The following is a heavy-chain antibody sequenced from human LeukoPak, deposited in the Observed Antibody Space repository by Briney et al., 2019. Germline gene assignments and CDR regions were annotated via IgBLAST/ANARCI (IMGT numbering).Heavy chain of an antibody. CDR3: V. CDR2: VYYSGST. V-gene: IGHV4-39*07. Sequence: KTSETLSLTCTVSGGSISNSSYSWGWIRQPPGKGLEWIGSVYYSGSTYYNPSLKSRVTISVDTSKNQFSLNRISVTAADTAYYMDVWGKRTTVTGSS. J-gene: IGHJ6*03. CDR1: GGSISNSSYS.